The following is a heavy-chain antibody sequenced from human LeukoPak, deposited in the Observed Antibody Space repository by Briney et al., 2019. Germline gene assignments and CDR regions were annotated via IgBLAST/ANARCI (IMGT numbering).Heavy chain of an antibody. CDR3: ARGDRRRVAAAGSPQLY. CDR1: GGSISSYY. J-gene: IGHJ4*02. D-gene: IGHD6-13*01. CDR2: VYYSGDT. V-gene: IGHV4-59*01. Sequence: SETLSLTCTVSGGSISSYYWSWIRQPPGKGLEWIGYVYYSGDTNYNPSLKSRVAISVDTSKNQFSLKLSSVTAADTAVYYCARGDRRRVAAAGSPQLYWGQGTLVTVSS.